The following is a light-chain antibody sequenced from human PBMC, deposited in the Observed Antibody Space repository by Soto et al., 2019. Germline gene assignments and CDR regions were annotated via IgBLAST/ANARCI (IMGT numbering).Light chain of an antibody. J-gene: IGLJ2*01. Sequence: QSVLTQPASVSGSPGQSITISCTGTSSDIGGYKYVSWYQQHPGRAPTGLIYEVSNRRLGVSDRFSGSKSANTASLTISGLQPEDEADYYCSSYTSSATFMIFGGGTKVTVL. CDR2: EVS. V-gene: IGLV2-14*01. CDR1: SSDIGGYKY. CDR3: SSYTSSATFMI.